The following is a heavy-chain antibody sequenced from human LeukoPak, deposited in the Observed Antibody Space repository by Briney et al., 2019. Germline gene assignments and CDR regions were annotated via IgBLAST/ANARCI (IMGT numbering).Heavy chain of an antibody. D-gene: IGHD3-10*01. J-gene: IGHJ4*02. Sequence: GSLRLSCAASGFTFSNYDMHWVRQAPGKGLEWVAVISYDGSNKYYADSVRGRFTISRDNSKNTLYLQVNSLRPEDTAVYYCARDGLYASGSYYFDYWGQGTLVTVSS. CDR1: GFTFSNYD. V-gene: IGHV3-30-3*01. CDR3: ARDGLYASGSYYFDY. CDR2: ISYDGSNK.